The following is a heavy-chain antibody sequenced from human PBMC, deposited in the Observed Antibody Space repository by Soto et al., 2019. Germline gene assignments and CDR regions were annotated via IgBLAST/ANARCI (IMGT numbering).Heavy chain of an antibody. J-gene: IGHJ4*02. V-gene: IGHV3-30*18. D-gene: IGHD6-19*01. Sequence: VQLVESGGGVVQPGRSLRLSCAASGFTISDYAMHWVRQAPGKGLEWVAVVSHDGRNTHYADSVKGRFTISRDSSMNTVSLEITRLRAEDTAVYYCAKGGRQWLVTSDFKYWGQGALVTVSS. CDR2: VSHDGRNT. CDR1: GFTISDYA. CDR3: AKGGRQWLVTSDFKY.